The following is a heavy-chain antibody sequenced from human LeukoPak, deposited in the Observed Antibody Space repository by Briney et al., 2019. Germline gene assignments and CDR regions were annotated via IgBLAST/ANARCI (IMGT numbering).Heavy chain of an antibody. CDR3: VRDRAEGRAWVEFDP. Sequence: GGSLRLSCAASGFTVSSYGMSWVRQAPGKGPQWVSLVYSDGVTRYADSVQGRFTISRDNSKNTVYLQMNNLRVEDTAVYHCVRDRAEGRAWVEFDPWGQGTLVTVSS. CDR2: VYSDGVT. V-gene: IGHV3-66*02. J-gene: IGHJ5*02. CDR1: GFTVSSYG.